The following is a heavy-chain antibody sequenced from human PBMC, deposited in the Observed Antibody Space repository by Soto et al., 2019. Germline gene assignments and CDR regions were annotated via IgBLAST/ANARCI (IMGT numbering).Heavy chain of an antibody. V-gene: IGHV5-51*01. CDR1: GYSFTSCW. J-gene: IGHJ6*03. D-gene: IGHD3-3*01. CDR3: ARSTYYDFWSGYSPYYYYMDV. CDR2: IYPGDSDT. Sequence: GESLKISCKGSGYSFTSCWIGWVRQMPGKGLEWMGIIYPGDSDTRYSPSFQGQVTISADKSISTAYLQWSSLKASDTAMHYCARSTYYDFWSGYSPYYYYMDVWGKGTTVTVSS.